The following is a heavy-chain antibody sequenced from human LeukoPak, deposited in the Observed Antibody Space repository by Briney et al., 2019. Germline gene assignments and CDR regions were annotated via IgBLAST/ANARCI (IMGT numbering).Heavy chain of an antibody. Sequence: ASVTVSCKASGYTFTGSYMHWVRQAPGQGLEWMGWINPNNVGTNYAQKFQGRVTMTRDTSISTAYMELSRLRSDDTAVYYCARDWAWEQVWFQHWGQGTQVIVSS. V-gene: IGHV1-2*02. CDR1: GYTFTGSY. CDR2: INPNNVGT. J-gene: IGHJ1*01. CDR3: ARDWAWEQVWFQH. D-gene: IGHD1-26*01.